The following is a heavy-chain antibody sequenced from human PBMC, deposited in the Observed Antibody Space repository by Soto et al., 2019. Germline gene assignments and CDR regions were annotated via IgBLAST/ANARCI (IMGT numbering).Heavy chain of an antibody. V-gene: IGHV3-23*01. D-gene: IGHD6-13*01. J-gene: IGHJ3*02. Sequence: RLSCAASGFSFRSYAMNWVRQAPGKGLEWVSVISGSGGSTYYADSVKGQVTISADKSSSAAYLQWSSLQASDTATYYCARSLVNGTYEAFDIWGQGTMVTVSS. CDR1: GFSFRSYA. CDR2: ISGSGGST. CDR3: ARSLVNGTYEAFDI.